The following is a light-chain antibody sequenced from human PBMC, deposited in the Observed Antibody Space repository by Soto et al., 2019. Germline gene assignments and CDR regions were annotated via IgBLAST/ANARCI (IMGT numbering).Light chain of an antibody. J-gene: IGKJ2*01. Sequence: EIVMTQSPATLSVSPGERATLSCRASQSVTNSLAWYQQKPGQAPRLLIYGASTRATDIPARFSGSGSATEFTLTISSLQSEDSAVYYCHHYNNWPPYTFGQGTKLEIK. CDR3: HHYNNWPPYT. CDR1: QSVTNS. V-gene: IGKV3D-15*01. CDR2: GAS.